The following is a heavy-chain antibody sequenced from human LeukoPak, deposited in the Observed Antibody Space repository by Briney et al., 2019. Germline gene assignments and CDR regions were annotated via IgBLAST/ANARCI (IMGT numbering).Heavy chain of an antibody. Sequence: SGGSLRLSCIASGFTFGDYPMSWVRQAPGKGLEWVSFIRIKRYSGTTEYAASVKGRFTMSRDDSNSIAYLQMDSLTTDDTAVYCTRGGPNDVLTGRSGYFDYWGQGTLVTVSS. CDR2: IRIKRYSGTT. CDR1: GFTFGDYP. CDR3: TRGGPNDVLTGRSGYFDY. D-gene: IGHD3-9*01. V-gene: IGHV3-49*04. J-gene: IGHJ4*02.